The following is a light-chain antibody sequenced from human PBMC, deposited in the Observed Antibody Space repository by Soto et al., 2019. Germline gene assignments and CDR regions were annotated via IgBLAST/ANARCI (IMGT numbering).Light chain of an antibody. V-gene: IGKV3-15*01. CDR3: QQYNNWPPWT. CDR2: SAS. CDR1: QSVSSN. Sequence: EIVMTQSPATLSVSPGERATLSCRASQSVSSNLAWYQQKPGQAPRLLIYSASSRATDIPARFSGSGSGTEFTLTISSLQSEDFAVYYCQQYNNWPPWTFGQGTKVEIK. J-gene: IGKJ1*01.